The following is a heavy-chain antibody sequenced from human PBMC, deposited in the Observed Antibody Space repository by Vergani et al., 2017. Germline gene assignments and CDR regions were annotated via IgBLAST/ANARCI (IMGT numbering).Heavy chain of an antibody. V-gene: IGHV4-61*02. Sequence: QVQLQESGPGLVKPSQTLSLTCTVSGGSFNSGSYYWSWLRQPAGKRLELIGRIHTNGVIHYNPSLNSQATISVDTSRNQISLQLTSVTATDTAIYFCARGNPYVDFDIWGQGTMITVSS. D-gene: IGHD3-16*01. J-gene: IGHJ3*02. CDR3: ARGNPYVDFDI. CDR2: IHTNGVI. CDR1: GGSFNSGSYY.